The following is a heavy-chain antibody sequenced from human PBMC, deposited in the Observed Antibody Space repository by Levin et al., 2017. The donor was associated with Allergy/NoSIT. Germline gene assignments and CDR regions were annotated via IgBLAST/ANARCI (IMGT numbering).Heavy chain of an antibody. CDR3: ARDPWFGDSGGAGHDY. V-gene: IGHV3-30-3*01. CDR1: GFTFSSYA. J-gene: IGHJ4*02. Sequence: GGSLRLSCAASGFTFSSYAMHWVRQAPGKGLEWVAVISYDGSNKYYADSVKGRFTISRDNSKNTLYLQMNSLRAEDTAVYYCARDPWFGDSGGAGHDYWGQGTLVTVSS. CDR2: ISYDGSNK. D-gene: IGHD3-10*01.